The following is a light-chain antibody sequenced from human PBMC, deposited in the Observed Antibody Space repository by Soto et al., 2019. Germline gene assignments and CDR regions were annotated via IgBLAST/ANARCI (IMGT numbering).Light chain of an antibody. J-gene: IGKJ1*01. CDR3: QEYNTWPWT. CDR1: QSVSSN. CDR2: GAS. Sequence: EIVMTQSPAPLSVSPGERATLSCRASQSVSSNLAWYQQKLGQAPRVLIFGASTRATGIPARFSGSGSGTEFSLTINSLQSEDFAVYYCQEYNTWPWTFGQGTKVDIK. V-gene: IGKV3-15*01.